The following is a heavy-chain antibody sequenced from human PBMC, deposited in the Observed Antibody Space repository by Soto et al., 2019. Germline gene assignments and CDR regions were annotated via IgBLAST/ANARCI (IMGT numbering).Heavy chain of an antibody. CDR1: GFTFTDYD. J-gene: IGHJ4*02. CDR2: ISPGGSNK. CDR3: ARDNWNYDY. V-gene: IGHV3-11*01. Sequence: PGGSLRLSCAASGFTFTDYDMSWIRQAPGKGLEWVSYISPGGSNKYYADSVKGRFTISRDNAKSSLFLQMNTLRAEDAAVYYCARDNWNYDYWGQGTLVTVSS. D-gene: IGHD1-7*01.